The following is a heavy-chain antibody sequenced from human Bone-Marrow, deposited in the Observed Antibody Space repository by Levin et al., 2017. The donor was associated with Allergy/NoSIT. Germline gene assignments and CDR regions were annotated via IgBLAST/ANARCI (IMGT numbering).Heavy chain of an antibody. J-gene: IGHJ6*02. CDR3: ARDPTGGGSYHSVYYYYYYGMDV. D-gene: IGHD1-26*01. CDR1: GGTFSSYA. CDR2: IIPIFGTA. V-gene: IGHV1-69*06. Sequence: KISCKASGGTFSSYAISWVRQAPGQGLEWMGGIIPIFGTANYAQKFQGRVTITADKSTSTAYMELSSLRSEDTAVYYCARDPTGGGSYHSVYYYYYYGMDVWGQGTTVTVSS.